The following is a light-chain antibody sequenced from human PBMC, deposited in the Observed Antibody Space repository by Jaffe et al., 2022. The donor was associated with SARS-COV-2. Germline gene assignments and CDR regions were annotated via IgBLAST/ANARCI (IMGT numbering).Light chain of an antibody. CDR1: QSIGNW. V-gene: IGKV1-5*03. J-gene: IGKJ4*01. CDR3: QQYDSYSLT. CDR2: QVS. Sequence: IQMTQAPSTLSASVGDRVTITCRASQSIGNWLAWYQQKPGKAPKLLIYQVSNLESGVPSRFSGTGSGTEFTLTISSLQPDDFATYYCQQYDSYSLTFGGGTKVEIK.